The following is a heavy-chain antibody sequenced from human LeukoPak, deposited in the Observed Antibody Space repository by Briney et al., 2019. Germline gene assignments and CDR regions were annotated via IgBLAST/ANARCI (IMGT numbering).Heavy chain of an antibody. CDR2: IYYSGST. CDR3: ARGDNWNFYFDY. D-gene: IGHD1-7*01. Sequence: SETLSLTCTVSGGSISSYYWSWIRQPPGKGLEWIGYIYYSGSTNYNPSLKSRDTISVDTSKNQFSLKLSSVTAADTAVYYCARGDNWNFYFDYWGQGTLVTVSS. V-gene: IGHV4-59*01. CDR1: GGSISSYY. J-gene: IGHJ4*02.